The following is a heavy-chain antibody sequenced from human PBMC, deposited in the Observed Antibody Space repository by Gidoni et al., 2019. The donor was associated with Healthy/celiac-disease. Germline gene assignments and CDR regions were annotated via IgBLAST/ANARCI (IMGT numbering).Heavy chain of an antibody. J-gene: IGHJ4*02. CDR1: GFTFSSYW. V-gene: IGHV3-7*03. Sequence: EVQLVESGGGLVQPGGSLRLSCAASGFTFSSYWMSWVRQAPGKGLEWVANIKQDGSEKYYVDSVKGRFTISRDNAKNSLYLQMNSLRAEDTAVYYCARRGEPYYYDSSGYCDYWGQGTLVTVSS. CDR2: IKQDGSEK. D-gene: IGHD3-22*01. CDR3: ARRGEPYYYDSSGYCDY.